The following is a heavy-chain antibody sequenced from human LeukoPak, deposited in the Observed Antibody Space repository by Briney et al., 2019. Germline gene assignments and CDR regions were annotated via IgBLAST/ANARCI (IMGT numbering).Heavy chain of an antibody. CDR1: GGSISSGSYY. CDR2: IYTSGST. Sequence: PSQTLSLTCTVSGGSISSGSYYWSWIRQPAGKGLEWIGRIYTSGSTNYNPSLKSRVTISVDTSQNQFSLKLSSVTAADTAVYYCARVVAVAPLDNWFDPWGQGTLVTVSS. CDR3: ARVVAVAPLDNWFDP. V-gene: IGHV4-61*02. D-gene: IGHD6-19*01. J-gene: IGHJ5*02.